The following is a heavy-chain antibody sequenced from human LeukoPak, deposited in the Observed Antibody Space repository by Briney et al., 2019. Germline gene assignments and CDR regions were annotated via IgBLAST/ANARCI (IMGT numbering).Heavy chain of an antibody. CDR2: ISSNGGST. D-gene: IGHD3-10*01. J-gene: IGHJ4*02. Sequence: GGSLRLSCAASGFTFSSYAMHWVRQAPGKGLEYVSAISSNGGSTYYANSVKGRFTISRDNSKNTLYLQMGSLRAEDMAVYYCAKELPGTYWGQGTLVTVSS. CDR3: AKELPGTY. V-gene: IGHV3-64*01. CDR1: GFTFSSYA.